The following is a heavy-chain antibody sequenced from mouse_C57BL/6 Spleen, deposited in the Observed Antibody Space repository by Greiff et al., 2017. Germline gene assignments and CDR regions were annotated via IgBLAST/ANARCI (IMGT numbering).Heavy chain of an antibody. CDR1: GYSITSGYY. CDR3: ARVGATVVENYFDY. D-gene: IGHD1-1*01. Sequence: VQLVESGPGLVKPSQSLSLTCSVTGYSITSGYYWNWIRQFPGNKLEWMGYISYDGSNNYNPSLKNRISITRDTSKNQFFLKLNSVTTEDTATYYCARVGATVVENYFDYWGQGTTLTVSS. V-gene: IGHV3-6*01. J-gene: IGHJ2*01. CDR2: ISYDGSN.